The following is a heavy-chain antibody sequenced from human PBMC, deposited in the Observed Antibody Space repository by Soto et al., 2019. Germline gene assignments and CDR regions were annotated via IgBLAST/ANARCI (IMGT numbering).Heavy chain of an antibody. V-gene: IGHV3-11*06. Sequence: PXESLSLSFVGPEFLFSGFAMSGVRQAPGKGLEWLSFISMSGSYKTYAASVEGRFTISRDNVKNILYLQMDSLRVEDTAVYYRASRPNCSTGQCHPFDYWGQGTQVTVSS. CDR3: ASRPNCSTGQCHPFDY. D-gene: IGHD2-8*02. CDR1: EFLFSGFA. J-gene: IGHJ4*02. CDR2: ISMSGSYK.